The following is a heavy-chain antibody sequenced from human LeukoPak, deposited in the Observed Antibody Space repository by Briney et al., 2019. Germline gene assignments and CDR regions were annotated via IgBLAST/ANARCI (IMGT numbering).Heavy chain of an antibody. V-gene: IGHV3-66*01. D-gene: IGHD6-13*01. CDR1: GFPISSSF. CDR2: IYSGGTP. CDR3: ARELPIAGVWHYFDY. Sequence: GGPLRLSCAASGFPISSSFMTWVRQAPGKGLEWVSLIYSGGTPYYADSVKGRFTISRDNSRNTLFLHLNSLRRDHTAIYYCARELPIAGVWHYFDYWGQGTLVTVSS. J-gene: IGHJ4*02.